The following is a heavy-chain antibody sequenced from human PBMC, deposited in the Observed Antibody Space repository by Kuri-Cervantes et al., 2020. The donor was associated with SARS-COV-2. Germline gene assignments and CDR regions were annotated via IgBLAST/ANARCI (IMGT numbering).Heavy chain of an antibody. Sequence: GESLKISCAASGFTFSNAWMNWVRQAPGKGLEWVGRIKSKTDGGTTDYAAPVKGRFTISRDDSKNTLYLQMNSLKTEDTAVYYCTTRAPRIAVAGTGMIVYYFDYWGQGTLVTVSS. V-gene: IGHV3-15*07. CDR3: TTRAPRIAVAGTGMIVYYFDY. D-gene: IGHD6-19*01. J-gene: IGHJ4*02. CDR1: GFTFSNAW. CDR2: IKSKTDGGTT.